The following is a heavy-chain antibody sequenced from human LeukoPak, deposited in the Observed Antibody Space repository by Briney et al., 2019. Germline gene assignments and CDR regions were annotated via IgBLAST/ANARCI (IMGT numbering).Heavy chain of an antibody. CDR3: VKDPGSYAFDI. CDR2: IRYDGSTK. CDR1: GFTFSSYD. Sequence: GGSLRLSCAASGFTFSSYDMHWVRQAPGKGLEWVTFIRYDGSTKYYGDSVKGRFTISRDNPKNTLYLQMNSLGPEDTAVYHCVKDPGSYAFDIWGQGTMVTVSS. D-gene: IGHD3-10*01. J-gene: IGHJ3*02. V-gene: IGHV3-30*02.